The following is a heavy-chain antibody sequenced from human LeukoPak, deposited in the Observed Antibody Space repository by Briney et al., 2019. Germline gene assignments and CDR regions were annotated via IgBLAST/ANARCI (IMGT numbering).Heavy chain of an antibody. CDR1: GYTFTGYY. CDR2: INPNSGGT. V-gene: IGHV1-2*02. CDR3: ARVGEWYSSGWYFFDY. J-gene: IGHJ4*02. Sequence: ASVKVSCKASGYTFTGYYMHWVRQAPGQGLEWMGWINPNSGGTNYGQKFQGRVTMTRDTSISTAYMELSRLRSDDTAVYYCARVGEWYSSGWYFFDYWGQGTLVTVSS. D-gene: IGHD6-19*01.